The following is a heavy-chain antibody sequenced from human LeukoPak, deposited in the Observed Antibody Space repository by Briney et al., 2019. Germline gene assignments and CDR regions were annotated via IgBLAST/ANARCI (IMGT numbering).Heavy chain of an antibody. CDR3: AKDMRYYYDSSSPFQH. J-gene: IGHJ1*01. CDR1: GFTFDDYA. Sequence: GGSLRLSCAASGFTFDDYAMHWVRQAPGKGLEWVSGISWNSGSIGYADSVKGRFTISRDNAKNSLYLQMNSLRAEDTGLYYCAKDMRYYYDSSSPFQHWGQGTLVTVSS. D-gene: IGHD3-22*01. CDR2: ISWNSGSI. V-gene: IGHV3-9*01.